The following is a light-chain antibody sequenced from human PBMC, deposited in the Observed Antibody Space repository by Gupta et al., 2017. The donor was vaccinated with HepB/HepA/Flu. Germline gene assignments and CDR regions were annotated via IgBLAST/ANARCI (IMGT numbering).Light chain of an antibody. J-gene: IGKJ5*01. CDR3: RQYDKLPFT. CDR2: DAS. V-gene: IGKV1-33*01. Sequence: DIQSTESPSSLSACVGDRVTITGQPSQNINNYLNWYQQKPGKSPKLMIYDASHLETGVRSRVSGSGSGTDFTFTISSLQPVDIETCYCRQYDKLPFTFGQGTQLEIK. CDR1: QNINNY.